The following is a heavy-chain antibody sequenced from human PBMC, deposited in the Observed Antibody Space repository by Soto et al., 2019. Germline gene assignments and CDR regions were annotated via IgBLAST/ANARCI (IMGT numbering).Heavy chain of an antibody. CDR1: GFTFSNYV. D-gene: IGHD2-21*01. Sequence: QVQLVESGGGVVQPGRSLTLSCVVSGFTFSNYVIHWVRQTPDKGLEWVAVMSRDGNNAYYTDSVKGRFTISRDKSKNTLYLEMNSLRTEDTAVYYCAADDVGRSDCDLGYWGQGTQVVVSS. CDR2: MSRDGNNA. V-gene: IGHV3-30-3*01. CDR3: AADDVGRSDCDLGY. J-gene: IGHJ4*02.